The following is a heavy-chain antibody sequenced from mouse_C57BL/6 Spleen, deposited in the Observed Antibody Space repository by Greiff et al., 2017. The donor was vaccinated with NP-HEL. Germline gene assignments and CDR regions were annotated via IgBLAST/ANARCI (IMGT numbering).Heavy chain of an antibody. V-gene: IGHV5-6*01. CDR2: ISSGGSYT. CDR1: GFTFSSYG. J-gene: IGHJ1*03. Sequence: EVKLVESGGDLVKPGGSLKLSCAASGFTFSSYGMSWVRQTPDKRLEWVATISSGGSYTYYPDSVKGRFTISRDNAKNTLYLQMSSLKSEDTAMYYCARHNYYGSSYDWYFDVWGTGTTVTVSS. CDR3: ARHNYYGSSYDWYFDV. D-gene: IGHD1-1*01.